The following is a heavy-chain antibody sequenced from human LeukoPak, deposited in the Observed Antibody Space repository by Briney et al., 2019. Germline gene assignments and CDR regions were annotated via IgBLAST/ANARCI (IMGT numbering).Heavy chain of an antibody. D-gene: IGHD3-22*01. Sequence: ASVKVSCKASGGTFSSYAISWVRQAPGQGLEWTGGIIPIFGTANYAQKFQGRVTITADESTSTAYMELSSLRSEDTAVYYCARDLKYYYDSSGYSFDYWGQGTLVTVSS. CDR2: IIPIFGTA. CDR1: GGTFSSYA. J-gene: IGHJ4*02. V-gene: IGHV1-69*13. CDR3: ARDLKYYYDSSGYSFDY.